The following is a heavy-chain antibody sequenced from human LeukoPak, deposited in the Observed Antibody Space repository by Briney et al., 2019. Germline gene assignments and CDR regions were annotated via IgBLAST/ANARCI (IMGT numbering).Heavy chain of an antibody. V-gene: IGHV4-30-4*08. CDR2: IYYSGSS. J-gene: IGHJ5*02. CDR3: ARGVVPAATEEGDNWFDP. Sequence: SETLSLTCTVSGGSISSGDYYWSWIRQPPGKGLEWIGYIYYSGSSYYNPSLKSRVTMSADTSKNQFSLKLRSVTAADTALYYCARGVVPAATEEGDNWFDPWGQGTLVTVSS. CDR1: GGSISSGDYY. D-gene: IGHD2-2*01.